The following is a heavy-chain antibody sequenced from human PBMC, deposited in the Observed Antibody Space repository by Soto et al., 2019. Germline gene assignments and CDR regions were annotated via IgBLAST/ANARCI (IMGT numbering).Heavy chain of an antibody. V-gene: IGHV1-58*01. D-gene: IGHD3-22*01. J-gene: IGHJ4*02. CDR3: AADKNYDIPLDY. CDR1: GFTFTSSA. CDR2: IVVGSGNT. Sequence: QMQLVQSGPEVKKPGTSVKVSCKASGFTFTSSAVQWVRQARGQRLEWIGWIVVGSGNTNYAQKFQESVTITRDRSTSTAYMELSSLISEDTAVYYCAADKNYDIPLDYWGQGTLVTVSS.